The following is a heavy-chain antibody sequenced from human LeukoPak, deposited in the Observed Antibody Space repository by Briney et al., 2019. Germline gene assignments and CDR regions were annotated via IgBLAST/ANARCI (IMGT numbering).Heavy chain of an antibody. CDR1: GYTFITYY. D-gene: IGHD2-2*03. CDR2: INPSGGST. J-gene: IGHJ6*03. V-gene: IGHV1-46*01. Sequence: ASVKVSCKASGYTFITYYMHWVRQAPGQGLEWMGIINPSGGSTSYAQKFQGRVTMTRDMSTSTVYMELSSLRSEDTAVYYCARAPLDGPYYYMDVWGKGTTVTVSS. CDR3: ARAPLDGPYYYMDV.